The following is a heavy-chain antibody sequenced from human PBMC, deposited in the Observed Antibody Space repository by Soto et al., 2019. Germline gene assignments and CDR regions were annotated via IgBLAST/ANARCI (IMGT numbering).Heavy chain of an antibody. D-gene: IGHD5-18*01. CDR3: ARADTAMTTPFDY. CDR2: VDYIGTA. V-gene: IGHV4-59*12. CDR1: GGSISNFY. Sequence: SETLSLTCTVSGGSISNFYWSWIRQPPGKGLEWIGYVDYIGTANYNPSLKSRVSMSVDTSKNQLSLKVTSVTAADTAMYYCARADTAMTTPFDYWGQGTLVTVSS. J-gene: IGHJ4*02.